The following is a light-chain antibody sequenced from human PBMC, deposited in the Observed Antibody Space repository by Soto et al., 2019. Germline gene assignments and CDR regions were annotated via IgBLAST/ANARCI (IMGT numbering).Light chain of an antibody. Sequence: QTVVTREPSLTVSPGGTVTLTCGSSDGPVTSNHYPYWYQQRPGQVPRTLIYDTNNRQSWAPARFSGSLVGVKAALTLSGAQPEDGADYYCLLSYSGGRVFGGGTKLTVL. CDR2: DTN. J-gene: IGLJ2*01. CDR3: LLSYSGGRV. V-gene: IGLV7-46*01. CDR1: DGPVTSNHY.